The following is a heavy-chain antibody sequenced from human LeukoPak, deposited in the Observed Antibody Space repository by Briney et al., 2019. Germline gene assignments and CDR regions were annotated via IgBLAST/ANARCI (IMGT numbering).Heavy chain of an antibody. CDR1: GYTFTSYD. D-gene: IGHD2-2*01. CDR3: ARVYCSSTSCYEIDY. Sequence: ASVKVSCKASGYTFTSYDINWVRQAPGQGLEWMGWINPNSGGTNYAQKFQGRVTMTRDTSISTAYMELSRLRSDDTAVYYCARVYCSSTSCYEIDYWGQGTLVTVSS. J-gene: IGHJ4*02. CDR2: INPNSGGT. V-gene: IGHV1-2*02.